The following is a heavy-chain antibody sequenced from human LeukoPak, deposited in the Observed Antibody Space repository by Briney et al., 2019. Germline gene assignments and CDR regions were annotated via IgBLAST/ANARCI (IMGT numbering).Heavy chain of an antibody. CDR2: IVPIFGTT. V-gene: IGHV1-69*05. D-gene: IGHD2-2*01. Sequence: GASVKVSCKASGGSFSSNVISWVRQAPGRGLEWMGGIVPIFGTTKYAQKFQGRVTITTDESTSTAYMELSSLRSEDTAVYYCARGWGVPAPISWFDPWGQGTLVTVSS. CDR1: GGSFSSNV. J-gene: IGHJ5*02. CDR3: ARGWGVPAPISWFDP.